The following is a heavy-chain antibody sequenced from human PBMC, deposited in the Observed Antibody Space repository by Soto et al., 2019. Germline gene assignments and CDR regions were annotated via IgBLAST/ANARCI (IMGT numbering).Heavy chain of an antibody. CDR1: GFIFSNYI. D-gene: IGHD2-15*01. J-gene: IGHJ4*02. CDR2: ISSNGGST. CDR3: AREYCLGGSCNYVFDY. Sequence: EVQLVESGGGLVQPGGSLRLSCAPSGFIFSNYIMHWVRQAPGKGLEYVSGISSNGGSTYYANSVKGRFTISRDNSKNTLYLQMGSLRAEDMAVYYCAREYCLGGSCNYVFDYWGQGTLVTVSS. V-gene: IGHV3-64*01.